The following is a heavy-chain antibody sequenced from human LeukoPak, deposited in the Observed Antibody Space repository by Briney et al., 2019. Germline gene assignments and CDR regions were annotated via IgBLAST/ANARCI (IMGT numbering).Heavy chain of an antibody. CDR3: ARSHRGIAVAGAFDI. V-gene: IGHV3-74*01. CDR1: GFTFSRYW. CDR2: INNDGSST. D-gene: IGHD6-19*01. J-gene: IGHJ3*02. Sequence: SGGSLRLSCAASGFTFSRYWMHWVRQAPGKGLVWVSRINNDGSSTSYADSVKGRFTISRDNSKNTLYLQMNSLRAEDTAVYYCARSHRGIAVAGAFDIWGQGTMVTVSS.